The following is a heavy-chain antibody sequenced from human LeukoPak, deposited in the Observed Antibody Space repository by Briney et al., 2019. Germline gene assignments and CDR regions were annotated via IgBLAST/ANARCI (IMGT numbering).Heavy chain of an antibody. CDR1: GFTFSSYG. Sequence: GGSLRLSCAASGFTFSSYGMHWVRQAPGKGLEWVAVIWYDGSNKYYADSVKGRFTISRDNSKNTLYLQMDSLRADDTAVYYCARDADLGTTITGAFDIWGQGTMVTVSS. V-gene: IGHV3-33*01. D-gene: IGHD5-24*01. CDR3: ARDADLGTTITGAFDI. CDR2: IWYDGSNK. J-gene: IGHJ3*02.